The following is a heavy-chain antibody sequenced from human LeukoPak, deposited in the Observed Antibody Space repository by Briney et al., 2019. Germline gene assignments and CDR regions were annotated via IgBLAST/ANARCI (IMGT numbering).Heavy chain of an antibody. Sequence: GGSLRLSCAASGFTFSSYSMNWVRQAPGKGLEWVSGISGSGGSTYYADSLKGRFTISRDNSKNTLYLQMSSLRAEDTAVYYCAKGDHYYDTSGDYYMDVWGKGTTVTVSS. V-gene: IGHV3-23*01. D-gene: IGHD3-22*01. J-gene: IGHJ6*03. CDR1: GFTFSSYS. CDR2: ISGSGGST. CDR3: AKGDHYYDTSGDYYMDV.